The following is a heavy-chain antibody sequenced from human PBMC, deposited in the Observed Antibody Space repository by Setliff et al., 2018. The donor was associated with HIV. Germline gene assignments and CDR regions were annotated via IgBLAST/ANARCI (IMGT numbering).Heavy chain of an antibody. Sequence: SETLSLTCSVSGGSTTSGGYYWSWIRQHPGKGLEYIGYIYYSGSTYYNPSLKSRVTMSIDTSTQQFFLNVPSVTAADTAVYYCAGFSYNFWVYRFDHWGQGALVTVSS. CDR1: GGSTTSGGYY. CDR3: AGFSYNFWVYRFDH. J-gene: IGHJ4*02. D-gene: IGHD3-3*01. CDR2: IYYSGST. V-gene: IGHV4-31*03.